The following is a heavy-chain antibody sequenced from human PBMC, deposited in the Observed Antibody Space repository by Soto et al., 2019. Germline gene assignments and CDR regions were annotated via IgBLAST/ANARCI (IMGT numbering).Heavy chain of an antibody. CDR1: GFTFSSYG. CDR2: ISYDGSNK. V-gene: IGHV3-30*18. CDR3: AKDRGTMIVVAPYDS. D-gene: IGHD3-22*01. J-gene: IGHJ4*02. Sequence: QVQLVESGGGVVQPGRSLRLSCAASGFTFSSYGMHWVRQAPGKGLEWVAVISYDGSNKYYADSVKGRFTISRDNSKNTLYLQMNSLRAEDTAVYYCAKDRGTMIVVAPYDSWGQGTLVTVSS.